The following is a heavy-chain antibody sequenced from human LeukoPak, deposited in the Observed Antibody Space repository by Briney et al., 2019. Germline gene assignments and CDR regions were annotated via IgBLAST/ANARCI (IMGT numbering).Heavy chain of an antibody. CDR3: ATISRRNAFDV. CDR1: EFTFNSDW. J-gene: IGHJ3*01. Sequence: GGSQRLSCAASEFTFNSDWMGWVRQAPGKGLEWVANIKRDESQRYYVDSLKGRFTISRDNAKNSLYLQMNSLRAEDTAIYYCATISRRNAFDVWGQGTMVTVSS. V-gene: IGHV3-7*01. CDR2: IKRDESQR.